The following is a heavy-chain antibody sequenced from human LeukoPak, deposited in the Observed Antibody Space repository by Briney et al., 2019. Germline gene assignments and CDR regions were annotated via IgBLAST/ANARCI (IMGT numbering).Heavy chain of an antibody. Sequence: SETLSLTCAVYGGSFSGYYWSWIRQPPGKGLEWIGYIYYSGSTNYNPSLKSRVTISVDTSKNQFSLKLSSVTAADTAVYYCAREGYYYGSGSYNHYYYYYMDVWGKGTTVTISS. D-gene: IGHD3-10*01. J-gene: IGHJ6*03. CDR2: IYYSGST. CDR1: GGSFSGYY. CDR3: AREGYYYGSGSYNHYYYYYMDV. V-gene: IGHV4-59*12.